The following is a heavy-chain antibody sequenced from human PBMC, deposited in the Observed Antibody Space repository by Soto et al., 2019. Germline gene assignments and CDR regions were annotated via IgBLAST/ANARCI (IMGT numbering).Heavy chain of an antibody. D-gene: IGHD3-10*01. J-gene: IGHJ6*02. CDR2: IYWDDDK. CDR1: GFSLSTSGVG. CDR3: AHRRRFGEPGGYYYYYGMDV. Sequence: QITLKESGPTLVKPTQTLTLTCTFSGFSLSTSGVGVGWIRQPPGKALEWLALIYWDDDKRYSPSLKSRLTITKDTSKKQVVLKMTNMDTVDTATYYCAHRRRFGEPGGYYYYYGMDVWGQGTTVTVSS. V-gene: IGHV2-5*02.